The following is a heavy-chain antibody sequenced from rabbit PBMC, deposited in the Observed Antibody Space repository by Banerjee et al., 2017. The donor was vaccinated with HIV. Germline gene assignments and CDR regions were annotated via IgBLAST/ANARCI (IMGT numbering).Heavy chain of an antibody. V-gene: IGHV1S40*01. CDR2: INTGDGST. CDR3: ARETDGVYGYLDL. Sequence: QSLEESGGDLVKPGASLTLTCKASGFTLSSSYWIYWVRQAPGKGLEWIGCINTGDGSTYYASWAKGRFTISKVSSTAVTLQMNILTGADTATYFCARETDGVYGYLDLWGPGTLVTVS. CDR1: GFTLSSSYW. D-gene: IGHD2-1*01. J-gene: IGHJ4*01.